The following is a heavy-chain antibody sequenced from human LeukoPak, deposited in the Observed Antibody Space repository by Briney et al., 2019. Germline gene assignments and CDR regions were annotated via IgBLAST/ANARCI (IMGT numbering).Heavy chain of an antibody. V-gene: IGHV3-9*01. D-gene: IGHD3-10*01. Sequence: GGSLRLSCAASGFTFDDYAMHWVRQAPGKGLEWVSGISWNSGSIGYADSVKGRFTISRDNAKNSLYLQMNSLRAEDTALYYCAKEPRGYGSGSPFDYWGQGTLVTVSS. J-gene: IGHJ4*02. CDR1: GFTFDDYA. CDR3: AKEPRGYGSGSPFDY. CDR2: ISWNSGSI.